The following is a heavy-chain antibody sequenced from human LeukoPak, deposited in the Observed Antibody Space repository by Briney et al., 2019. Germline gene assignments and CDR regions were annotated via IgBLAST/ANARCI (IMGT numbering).Heavy chain of an antibody. Sequence: RASVKVSCKASGYTFTDSYMHWVRQAPGQGLEWMGWINPNSGGTKYAQKFQGRVTMTRDTSISAAYMELSRLRSDDTAVYYCAIWDGYSSQAFDHWGQGTLVTVSS. D-gene: IGHD5-24*01. CDR2: INPNSGGT. J-gene: IGHJ4*02. V-gene: IGHV1-2*02. CDR1: GYTFTDSY. CDR3: AIWDGYSSQAFDH.